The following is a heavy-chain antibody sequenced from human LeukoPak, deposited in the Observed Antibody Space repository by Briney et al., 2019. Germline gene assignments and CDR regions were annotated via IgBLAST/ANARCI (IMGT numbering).Heavy chain of an antibody. D-gene: IGHD6-19*01. CDR1: GYTFTGYY. Sequence: ASVKVSCKASGYTFTGYYMHWVRQAPGQGLEWMGWINPNSGGTNYAQKFQGRVTMTRDTSISAAYLQWSSLKASDTAMYYCARPRNLHGSGWYPDAFDIWGQGTMVTVSS. V-gene: IGHV1-2*02. CDR3: ARPRNLHGSGWYPDAFDI. J-gene: IGHJ3*02. CDR2: INPNSGGT.